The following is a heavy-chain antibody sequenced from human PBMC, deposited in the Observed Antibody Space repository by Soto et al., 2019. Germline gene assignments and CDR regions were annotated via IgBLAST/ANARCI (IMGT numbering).Heavy chain of an antibody. J-gene: IGHJ4*02. CDR2: IYWNDDK. CDR1: GFSLSTSGVG. D-gene: IGHD4-4*01. Sequence: QITLKESGPTLVKPTQTLTLTCTFSGFSLSTSGVGVGWIRQPPGKALECLSIIYWNDDKHYSPSLRSRLTITKDTSKNQVVLTMTNMDPLDTATYYCARIEYRHGVDYWGQGTLVTVSS. CDR3: ARIEYRHGVDY. V-gene: IGHV2-5*01.